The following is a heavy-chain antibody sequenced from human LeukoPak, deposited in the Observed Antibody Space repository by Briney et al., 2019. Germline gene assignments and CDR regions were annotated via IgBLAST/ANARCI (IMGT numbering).Heavy chain of an antibody. CDR1: GFTFSSYW. Sequence: PGGSLRLSCAASGFTFSSYWMDWVRQAPGKGMVWVSRINSDGRSTIYADSVKGRFTISRDNAKNTLYLQMNSLRAEDTAVYYCARDSGYSYGFPFDYWGQGTLVTVSS. D-gene: IGHD5-18*01. J-gene: IGHJ4*02. CDR3: ARDSGYSYGFPFDY. CDR2: INSDGRST. V-gene: IGHV3-74*01.